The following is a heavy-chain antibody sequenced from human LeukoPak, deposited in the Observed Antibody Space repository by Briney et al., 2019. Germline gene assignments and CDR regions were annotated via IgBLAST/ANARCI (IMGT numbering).Heavy chain of an antibody. D-gene: IGHD2-2*01. CDR1: GFTFSSYA. Sequence: PGGSLRLSCAASGFTFSSYAMHWVRQAPGKGLEWVAVISYDGSNKYYADSVKGRFTISRDNSKNTLYLQMNSLRAEDTAVYYCAKAPDIVVVPAATHTYYYYYYMDVWGKGTTVTVSS. J-gene: IGHJ6*03. V-gene: IGHV3-30-3*01. CDR2: ISYDGSNK. CDR3: AKAPDIVVVPAATHTYYYYYYMDV.